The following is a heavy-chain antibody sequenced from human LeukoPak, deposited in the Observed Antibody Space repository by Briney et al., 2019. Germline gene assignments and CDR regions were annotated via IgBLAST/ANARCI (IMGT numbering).Heavy chain of an antibody. V-gene: IGHV3-30*19. CDR1: RFRVRNYG. CDR3: ARVSQLRPWR. CDR2: ISYDGSNK. Sequence: GGSLRLSCAASRFRVRNYGMHWVRQAPGKGLEWVAVISYDGSNKYYADSVKGRFTISRDNSKNTLYLQMNSLRAEDTAVYYCARVSQLRPWRWGQGTLVTVSS. J-gene: IGHJ4*02. D-gene: IGHD2-2*01.